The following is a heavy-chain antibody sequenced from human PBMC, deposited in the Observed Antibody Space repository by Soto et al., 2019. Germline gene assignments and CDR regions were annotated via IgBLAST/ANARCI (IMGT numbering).Heavy chain of an antibody. D-gene: IGHD6-6*01. J-gene: IGHJ4*02. CDR1: GGTFRRYA. V-gene: IGHV1-69*01. CDR2: FIPIFGTA. Sequence: QVQLVQSGAEVKKPGSSVNVSCKASGGTFRRYAISWVRQAPGPGLAWMGGFIPIFGTANYAQKFQGSVTITADDSTSTAYMELSSLRSEDTAVYYCASRGQDSSSTLASGYFDYWGQGTLVTVSS. CDR3: ASRGQDSSSTLASGYFDY.